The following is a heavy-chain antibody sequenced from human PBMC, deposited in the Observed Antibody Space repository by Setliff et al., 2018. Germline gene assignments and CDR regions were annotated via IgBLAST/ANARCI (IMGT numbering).Heavy chain of an antibody. CDR2: ISGFTGDT. CDR1: GFMFSTFG. CDR3: ARSSAPSVVLAADFDY. D-gene: IGHD6-19*01. V-gene: IGHV1-18*01. J-gene: IGHJ4*02. Sequence: GASVQVSCKTSGFMFSTFGLSWVRQAPGQGPEWIGCISGFTGDTKYAPKFQDRVILTIDESSTTAHMELRSLTSDDTAFYYCARSSAPSVVLAADFDYWGQGTLVTVSS.